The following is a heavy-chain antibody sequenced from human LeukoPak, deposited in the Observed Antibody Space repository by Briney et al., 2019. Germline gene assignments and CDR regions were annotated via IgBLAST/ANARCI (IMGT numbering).Heavy chain of an antibody. Sequence: GGSLRLSCAASGFIFSSYWMSWVRQAPGKGLEWVANIIQDGSEKYYVDSVKGRFTISRDNAKNSLYLQMNSLRAEDTAVYYCARTRRVAVTATHLYYFDYWGQGTLVTVSS. J-gene: IGHJ4*02. CDR3: ARTRRVAVTATHLYYFDY. D-gene: IGHD2-21*02. CDR1: GFIFSSYW. CDR2: IIQDGSEK. V-gene: IGHV3-7*01.